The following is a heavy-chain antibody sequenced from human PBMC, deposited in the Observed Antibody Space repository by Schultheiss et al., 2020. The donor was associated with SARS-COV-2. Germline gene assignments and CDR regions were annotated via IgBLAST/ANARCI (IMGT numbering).Heavy chain of an antibody. CDR2: IYYSGST. CDR1: GGSISSGGYY. J-gene: IGHJ3*02. V-gene: IGHV4-31*03. CDR3: ARDVTAMAKGAFDI. Sequence: SETLSLTCTVSGGSISSGGYYWSWIRQHPGKGLEWIGYIYYSGSTNYNPSLKSRVTISVDTSKNQFSLKLSSVTAADTAVYYCARDVTAMAKGAFDIWGQGTMVTVSS. D-gene: IGHD5-18*01.